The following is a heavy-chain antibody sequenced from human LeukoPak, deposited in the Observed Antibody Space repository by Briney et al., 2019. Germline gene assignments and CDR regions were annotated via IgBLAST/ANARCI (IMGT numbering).Heavy chain of an antibody. D-gene: IGHD3-3*01. CDR2: IIPILGIA. CDR1: GGTFSSYS. J-gene: IGHJ4*02. CDR3: AREMFGYYEY. V-gene: IGHV1-69*10. Sequence: GASVKVSCKASGGTFSSYSISWVRQAPGQGLEWIGWIIPILGIANYAQKFQGRVTITADKSTSTAYMELSSLRSEDTAGYYCAREMFGYYEYWGQGTLVTVSS.